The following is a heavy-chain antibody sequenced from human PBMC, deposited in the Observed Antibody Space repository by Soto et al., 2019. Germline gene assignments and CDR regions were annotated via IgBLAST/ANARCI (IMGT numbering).Heavy chain of an antibody. D-gene: IGHD6-19*01. CDR1: GGSISSSSYY. CDR3: ARHAISRYSSGSWFDP. Sequence: SETLSLTCTVSGGSISSSSYYWGWIRQPPGKGLEWIGSIYYSGSTYYNPSLKSRVTISVDTSKNQFSLKLSSVTAADTAVYSCARHAISRYSSGSWFDPRGQGTLVTVSS. CDR2: IYYSGST. J-gene: IGHJ5*02. V-gene: IGHV4-39*01.